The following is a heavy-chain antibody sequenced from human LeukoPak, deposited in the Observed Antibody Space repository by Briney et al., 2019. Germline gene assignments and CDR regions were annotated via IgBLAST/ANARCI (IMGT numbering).Heavy chain of an antibody. Sequence: KPSETLSLTCTVSGGSISSYYWNWIRQPAGKGLEWIGRIYTSGSTSYNSSLKSRVTMSVDTSKNQFSLKLSSVTAADTAVYYCARDVGGYNYGYSLDYWGQGTLVSVSS. D-gene: IGHD5-18*01. J-gene: IGHJ4*02. CDR1: GGSISSYY. CDR2: IYTSGST. V-gene: IGHV4-4*07. CDR3: ARDVGGYNYGYSLDY.